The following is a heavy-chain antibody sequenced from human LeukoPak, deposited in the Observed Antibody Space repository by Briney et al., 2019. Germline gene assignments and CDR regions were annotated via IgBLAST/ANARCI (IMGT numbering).Heavy chain of an antibody. D-gene: IGHD3/OR15-3a*01. CDR2: ISGSGGST. CDR1: GFTFSSYG. J-gene: IGHJ4*02. V-gene: IGHV3-23*01. CDR3: AQVSMDGDW. Sequence: PGGSLRLSCAASGFTFSSYGMSWVRQAPGKGLEWVSAISGSGGSTYYADSVKGRFTISRDHSKDTLYLQMSSLRAEDTAVYYCAQVSMDGDWWGQGIAVTVSS.